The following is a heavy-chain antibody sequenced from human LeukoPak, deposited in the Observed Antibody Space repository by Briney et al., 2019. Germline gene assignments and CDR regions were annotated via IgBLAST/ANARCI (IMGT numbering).Heavy chain of an antibody. CDR1: GGTFCSYG. CDR3: ARDIRTGDNYFDY. D-gene: IGHD1-14*01. V-gene: IGHV1-69*04. Sequence: SVTVSCKASGGTFCSYGISWVRQAPGQGLEWMGRIIPILGIANYAQKVQGRVTITADKSTRTAYMELSSLRSDDTAMFYCARDIRTGDNYFDYWGQGTLVTVSS. CDR2: IIPILGIA. J-gene: IGHJ4*02.